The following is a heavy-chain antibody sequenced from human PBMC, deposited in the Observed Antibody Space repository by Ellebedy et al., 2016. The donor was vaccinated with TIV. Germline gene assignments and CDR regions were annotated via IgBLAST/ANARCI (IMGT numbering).Heavy chain of an antibody. CDR1: GFTFTDYA. D-gene: IGHD1-1*01. CDR2: ISTSSSHI. CDR3: ARDTTSDY. Sequence: GESLKISCAASGFTFTDYAMNWVRQAPGKGLEWVSSISTSSSHIFQADSVKGRFTISRDDAQNSLYLQMNSLKTEDTAIYYCARDTTSDYWGQGALVTVSS. V-gene: IGHV3-21*04. J-gene: IGHJ4*02.